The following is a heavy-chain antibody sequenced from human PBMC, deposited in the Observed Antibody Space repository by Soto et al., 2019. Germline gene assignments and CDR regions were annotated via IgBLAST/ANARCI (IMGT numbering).Heavy chain of an antibody. Sequence: PGGSLRLSCAASGFTFSSYGMHWVRQAPGKGLEWVAVISYDGSNKYYADSVKGRFTISRDNSKNTLYLQMNSLRAEDTAVYYCAKPYGPFDYWGQGTLVTVSS. D-gene: IGHD3-10*01. CDR2: ISYDGSNK. CDR1: GFTFSSYG. V-gene: IGHV3-30*18. CDR3: AKPYGPFDY. J-gene: IGHJ4*02.